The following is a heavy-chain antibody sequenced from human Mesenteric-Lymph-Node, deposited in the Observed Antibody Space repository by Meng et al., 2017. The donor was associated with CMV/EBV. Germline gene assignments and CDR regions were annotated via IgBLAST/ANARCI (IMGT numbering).Heavy chain of an antibody. V-gene: IGHV3-74*01. CDR1: GFAFSSYW. CDR3: ARVNGAGSGSLYFDY. Sequence: GFAFSSYWKHWVRQAARKELVWVSRINSDGSSTSYGDSVKGRFTIARDNAKNTLYLQMNSLRAEDTDVYYCARVNGAGSGSLYFDYWGQGTLVTVSS. J-gene: IGHJ4*02. CDR2: INSDGSST. D-gene: IGHD3-10*01.